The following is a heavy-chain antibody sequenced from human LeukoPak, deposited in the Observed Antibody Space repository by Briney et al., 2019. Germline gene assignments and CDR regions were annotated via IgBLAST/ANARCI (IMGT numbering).Heavy chain of an antibody. V-gene: IGHV3-23*01. D-gene: IGHD3-10*01. Sequence: SCKASGYTFTSYAMSWVRQAPGKGLEWVSAISGSGGSTYYADSVKGRFTISRDNSKNTLYLQMNSLRAEDTAVYYCAKGASTWFGEFYFDYWGQGTLVTVSS. CDR3: AKGASTWFGEFYFDY. CDR2: ISGSGGST. CDR1: GYTFTSYA. J-gene: IGHJ4*02.